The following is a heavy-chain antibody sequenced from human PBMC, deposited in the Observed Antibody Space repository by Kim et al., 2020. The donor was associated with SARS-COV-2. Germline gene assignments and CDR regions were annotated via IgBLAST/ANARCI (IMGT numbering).Heavy chain of an antibody. Sequence: SETLSLTCTVSGGSISSYYWSWIRQPPGKGLEWIGYIYYSGSTNYNPSLKSRVTISVDTSKNQFSLKLSSVTAADTAVYYCARRPRTSAPMDVWGKGTTVTVSS. CDR2: IYYSGST. CDR3: ARRPRTSAPMDV. CDR1: GGSISSYY. V-gene: IGHV4-59*08. J-gene: IGHJ6*03. D-gene: IGHD2-2*01.